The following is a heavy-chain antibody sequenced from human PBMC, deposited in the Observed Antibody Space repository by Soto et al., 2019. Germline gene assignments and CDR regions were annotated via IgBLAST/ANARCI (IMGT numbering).Heavy chain of an antibody. V-gene: IGHV1-2*04. J-gene: IGHJ4*02. CDR3: ARGGEGLRFLEWLLYLDY. D-gene: IGHD3-3*01. CDR1: GYTFTGYY. Sequence: QVQLVQSGAEVKKPGASVKVSCKASGYTFTGYYMHWVRQAPGQGLEWMGWINPNSGGTNYAQKFQGWVTMTRDTSISTAYIELSRLRSDDTAVYYCARGGEGLRFLEWLLYLDYWGQGTLVTVSS. CDR2: INPNSGGT.